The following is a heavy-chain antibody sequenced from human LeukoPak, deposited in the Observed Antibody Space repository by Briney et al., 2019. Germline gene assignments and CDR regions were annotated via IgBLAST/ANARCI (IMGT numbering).Heavy chain of an antibody. D-gene: IGHD3-22*01. CDR1: GFTFSSYW. Sequence: GGSLRLSCAASGFTFSSYWMSWVRQAPGKGLEWVANIKQDGSEKYYVDSVKGRFTISRDNAKNSLYLQMNSLRAEDTAVFYPNYYDSSGYYYTFDYWGQGTLVTVSS. J-gene: IGHJ4*02. CDR3: NYYDSSGYYYTFDY. CDR2: IKQDGSEK. V-gene: IGHV3-7*01.